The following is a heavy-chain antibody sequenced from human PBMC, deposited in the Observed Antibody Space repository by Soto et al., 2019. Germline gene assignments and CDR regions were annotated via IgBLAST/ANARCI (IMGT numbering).Heavy chain of an antibody. J-gene: IGHJ1*01. D-gene: IGHD6-19*01. CDR1: GFTFSSYA. Sequence: FLRLSCAASGFTFSSYAMSWVRQAPGKGLEWVSAISGSGGSTYYADSVKGRFTISRDNSKNTLYLQMNSLRAEDTAVYYCAKVAVAGIYFQHWGQGTLVTVSS. V-gene: IGHV3-23*01. CDR3: AKVAVAGIYFQH. CDR2: ISGSGGST.